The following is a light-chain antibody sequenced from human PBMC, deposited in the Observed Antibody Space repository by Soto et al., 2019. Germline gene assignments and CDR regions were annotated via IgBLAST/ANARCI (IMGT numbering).Light chain of an antibody. CDR3: SSYSISTAYL. V-gene: IGLV2-14*01. Sequence: QSVLTQPASVSGSPGQSYTISCTGTSSDVGGYDYVPWYQLHPGKAPKLMVFEVNNRPSGVSYRFSAPKAGNTASPTISGLQAEDEADYFFSSYSISTAYLFGTGTKVTVL. J-gene: IGLJ1*01. CDR1: SSDVGGYDY. CDR2: EVN.